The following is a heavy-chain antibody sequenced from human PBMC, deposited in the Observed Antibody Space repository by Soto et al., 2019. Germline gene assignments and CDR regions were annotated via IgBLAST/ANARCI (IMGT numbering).Heavy chain of an antibody. D-gene: IGHD2-15*01. Sequence: GGSLRLSCAASGFTFSSYGMHWVRQAPGKGLEWVAVISYDGSNKYYADSVKGRFTISRDNSKNTLYLQMNSLRAEDTAVYYCAKGIGSGGSLRTNDAFDIWGQGTMVTVSS. J-gene: IGHJ3*02. V-gene: IGHV3-30*18. CDR2: ISYDGSNK. CDR3: AKGIGSGGSLRTNDAFDI. CDR1: GFTFSSYG.